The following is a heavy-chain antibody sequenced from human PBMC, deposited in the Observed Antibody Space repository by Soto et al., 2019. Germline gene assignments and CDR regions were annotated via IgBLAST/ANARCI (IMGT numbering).Heavy chain of an antibody. CDR1: GLTFSSYW. J-gene: IGHJ3*02. CDR3: ARDRTPYYDYVWGSYRYARSGDHDAFDI. Sequence: HLGGSLRLSCAASGLTFSSYWMHWVRQAPGKGLVWVSRINSDGSSTSYADSVKGRFTISRDNAKNTLYLQMNSLRAEDTAVYYCARDRTPYYDYVWGSYRYARSGDHDAFDIWGQGTMVTVSS. CDR2: INSDGSST. V-gene: IGHV3-74*01. D-gene: IGHD3-16*02.